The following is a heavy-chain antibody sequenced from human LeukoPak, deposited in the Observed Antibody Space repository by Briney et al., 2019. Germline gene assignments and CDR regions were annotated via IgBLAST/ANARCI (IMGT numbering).Heavy chain of an antibody. J-gene: IGHJ3*02. CDR1: GGPISSYY. CDR3: ARAQQWLVPYEFDI. Sequence: SETLSLTCTVSGGPISSYYWSWIRQPPEKGLEWIGNIYYSGSTNYNPSLKSRVTISVDTSKNQFSLKLSSVTAADTAVYYCARAQQWLVPYEFDIWGQGTMVTVSS. CDR2: IYYSGST. D-gene: IGHD6-19*01. V-gene: IGHV4-59*01.